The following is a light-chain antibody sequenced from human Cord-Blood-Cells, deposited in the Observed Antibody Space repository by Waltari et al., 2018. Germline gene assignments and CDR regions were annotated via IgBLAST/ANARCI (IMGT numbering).Light chain of an antibody. V-gene: IGLV2-14*01. CDR3: SSYTSSSTLVV. CDR2: DVS. Sequence: QPALTQPASVSGSPGQSITLSCTGTSRDVGDYNYLSWYQQHPGKAPKLMIYDVSNRPSGVSNRFSGSKSGNTASLTISGLQAEDEADYYCSSYTSSSTLVVFGGGTKLTVL. CDR1: SRDVGDYNY. J-gene: IGLJ2*01.